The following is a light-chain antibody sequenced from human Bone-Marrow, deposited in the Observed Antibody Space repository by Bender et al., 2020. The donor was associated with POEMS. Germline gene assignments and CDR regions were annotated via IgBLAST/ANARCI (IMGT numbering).Light chain of an antibody. V-gene: IGLV2-23*01. Sequence: QSALTQPASVSGSPGQSITISCTGSRSDVGSYNFVSWYQQYPGKAPKLMIYEASKRPSGISDRFSGSKSGNTASLTISGLQAEDEADYYCCSFAGSSNVFGTGTKVTVL. CDR2: EAS. CDR1: RSDVGSYNF. CDR3: CSFAGSSNV. J-gene: IGLJ1*01.